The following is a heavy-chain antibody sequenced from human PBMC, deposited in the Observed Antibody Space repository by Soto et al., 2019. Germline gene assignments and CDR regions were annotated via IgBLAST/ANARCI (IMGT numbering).Heavy chain of an antibody. CDR2: IYHSGST. CDR3: ARVRGRVAARPFDY. CDR1: GYSISSGYY. D-gene: IGHD6-6*01. Sequence: SETLSLTCTVSGYSISSGYYWGWIRQPPGKGLEWIGGIYHSGSTYYNPSLKSRVTISVDTSKNQFSLKQSSVTAADTAVYYCARVRGRVAARPFDYWGQGTLVTVSS. J-gene: IGHJ4*02. V-gene: IGHV4-38-2*02.